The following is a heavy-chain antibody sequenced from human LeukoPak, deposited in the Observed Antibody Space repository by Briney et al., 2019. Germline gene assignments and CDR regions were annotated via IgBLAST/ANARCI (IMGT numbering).Heavy chain of an antibody. J-gene: IGHJ6*03. CDR1: GGTFSSYA. V-gene: IGHV1-69*13. CDR2: IIPIFGTA. CDR3: ARGSGDFWSGYYYHYYYMDV. D-gene: IGHD3-3*01. Sequence: SVKVSCKASGGTFSSYAISWVRQAPGQGLEWMGGIIPIFGTANYAQKFQGRVTITADESTSTAYMELSSLRSEDTAVHYCARGSGDFWSGYYYHYYYMDVWGKGTTVTVSS.